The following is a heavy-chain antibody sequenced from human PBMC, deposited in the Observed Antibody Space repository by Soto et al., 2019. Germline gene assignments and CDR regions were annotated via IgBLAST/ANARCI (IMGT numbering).Heavy chain of an antibody. Sequence: QVQLQESGPGLVKPSETLSLTCTVPGGSISSYYWSWIRQPPGKGLEWIGYIYYSGSTNYNPSLKRRVRISVETSKNQFSLQLSSVTAADTAVYYCARLRGYSDASPGYYSYGMDVWGQGTTVTVS. D-gene: IGHD5-18*01. J-gene: IGHJ6*02. V-gene: IGHV4-59*01. CDR3: ARLRGYSDASPGYYSYGMDV. CDR1: GGSISSYY. CDR2: IYYSGST.